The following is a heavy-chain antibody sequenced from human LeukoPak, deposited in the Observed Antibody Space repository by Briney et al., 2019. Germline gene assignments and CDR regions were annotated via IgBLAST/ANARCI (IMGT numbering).Heavy chain of an antibody. Sequence: PGGSLRLSCAASGFTFSSYSMNWVRQAPGKGLEWVSSISSSSSNIYYADSVKGRFTISRDNAKNSLYLQMNSLRAEDTALYYCARDRLGTSLDAFDIWGQGTMVTVSS. CDR2: ISSSSSNI. J-gene: IGHJ3*02. CDR3: ARDRLGTSLDAFDI. V-gene: IGHV3-21*01. CDR1: GFTFSSYS. D-gene: IGHD2-2*01.